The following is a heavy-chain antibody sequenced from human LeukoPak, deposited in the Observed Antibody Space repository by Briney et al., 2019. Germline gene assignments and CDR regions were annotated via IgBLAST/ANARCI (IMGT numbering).Heavy chain of an antibody. J-gene: IGHJ4*02. CDR1: GGTFSSYA. CDR3: ARKLTGYYNGDFDY. D-gene: IGHD3-9*01. Sequence: SVKVSCKASGGTFSSYAISWVRQAPGQGLEWMGGIIPIFGTANYAQKLQGRVTMTTDTSTSTAYMELRSLGSDDTAVYYCARKLTGYYNGDFDYWGQGTLVTVSS. CDR2: IIPIFGTA. V-gene: IGHV1-69*05.